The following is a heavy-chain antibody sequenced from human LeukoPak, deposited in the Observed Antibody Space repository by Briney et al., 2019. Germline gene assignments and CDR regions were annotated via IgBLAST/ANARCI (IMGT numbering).Heavy chain of an antibody. D-gene: IGHD3-22*01. V-gene: IGHV1-18*04. J-gene: IGHJ4*02. CDR2: ISAYNGNT. CDR1: GYTFTSYY. CDR3: ARDGPYDSSGYYYFLSPHFDY. Sequence: GASVKVSCKASGYTFTSYYMHWVRQAPGQGLEWMGWISAYNGNTNYAQKLQGRVTMTTDTSTSTAYMELRSLRSDDTAVYYCARDGPYDSSGYYYFLSPHFDYWGQGTLVTVSS.